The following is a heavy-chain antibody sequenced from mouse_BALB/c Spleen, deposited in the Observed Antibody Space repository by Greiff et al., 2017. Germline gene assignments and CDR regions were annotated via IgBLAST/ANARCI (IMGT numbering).Heavy chain of an antibody. J-gene: IGHJ3*01. CDR2: IDPETGGT. CDR1: GYTFTDYE. V-gene: IGHV1-15*01. D-gene: IGHD1-1*01. CDR3: TRTIYRKGFAY. Sequence: VQLQQSGAELVRPGASVTLSCKASGYTFTDYEMHWVKQTPVHGLEWIGAIDPETGGTAYNQKFKGKATLTADKSSSTAYMELRSLTSEDSAVYYCTRTIYRKGFAYWGQGTLVTVSA.